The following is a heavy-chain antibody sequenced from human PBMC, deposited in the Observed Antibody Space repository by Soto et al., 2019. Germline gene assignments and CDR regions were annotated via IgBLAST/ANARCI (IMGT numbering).Heavy chain of an antibody. CDR2: IFHSGST. V-gene: IGHV4-4*02. CDR1: GASIRSNNR. CDR3: ARVYSGSYSDS. J-gene: IGHJ4*02. D-gene: IGHD1-26*01. Sequence: PSETLSLTGAVSGASIRSNNRWSWVRQPPGKGLEWIGEIFHSGSTNYNPSLKTRLTISVDNSKNQFSLKLSSVTAADTAVYYCARVYSGSYSDSWGRGTLVTFSS.